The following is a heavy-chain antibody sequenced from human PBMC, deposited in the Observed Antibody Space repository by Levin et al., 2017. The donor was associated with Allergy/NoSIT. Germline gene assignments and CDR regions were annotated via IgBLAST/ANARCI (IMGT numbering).Heavy chain of an antibody. CDR2: INQSGST. CDR3: ARRRSFDY. CDR1: GGSFSGYY. Sequence: PSQTLSLTCAVYGGSFSGYYWSWIRQPPGKGLEWIGEINQSGSTNYNPSLKSRVTISVDTSKNQFSLKLTSVTAADTAVYYCARRRSFDYWGQGTLVTVSS. V-gene: IGHV4-34*01. J-gene: IGHJ4*02.